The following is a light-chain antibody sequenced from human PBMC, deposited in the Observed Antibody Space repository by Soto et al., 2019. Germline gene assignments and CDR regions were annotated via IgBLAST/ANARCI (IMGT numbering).Light chain of an antibody. CDR3: ASYAGSNNYV. CDR2: EVT. V-gene: IGLV2-8*01. J-gene: IGLJ1*01. Sequence: QCALTQPPSASGSPGQSVTISCTGTSSDVGGYNYVSWYQQHPGKAPKVLIYEVTKRPSGVPGRFSGSKSGDTASLTVSGLQSEDEATYYCASYAGSNNYVFGTGTKVTVL. CDR1: SSDVGGYNY.